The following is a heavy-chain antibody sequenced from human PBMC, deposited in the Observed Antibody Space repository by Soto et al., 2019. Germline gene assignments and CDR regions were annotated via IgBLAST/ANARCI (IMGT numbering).Heavy chain of an antibody. D-gene: IGHD3-22*01. CDR2: INHSGST. Sequence: SETLSLTCAVYDESFSGYYWSWIRQPPGKGLEWIGEINHSGSTNYNPSLKSRVTISVDTSKNQFSLKLSSVTAADTAVYYCARNTRAHYYDSSGSYDYWGQGTLVTVSS. CDR1: DESFSGYY. CDR3: ARNTRAHYYDSSGSYDY. V-gene: IGHV4-34*01. J-gene: IGHJ4*02.